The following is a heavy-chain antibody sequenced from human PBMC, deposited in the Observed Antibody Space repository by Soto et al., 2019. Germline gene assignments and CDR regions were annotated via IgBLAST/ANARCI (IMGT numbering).Heavy chain of an antibody. CDR1: AFTFSSYG. CDR3: AKDPNSSGWYGYYYYYYMDV. Sequence: QVQLVESGGRVGQPGGSQRLSCAASAFTFSSYGMHWVRQAPGKGLEWVAVISYDGSNEYYADSVKGRFTISRDNSKNTLYLHMNSLRAEDTAVYYCAKDPNSSGWYGYYYYYYMDVWGKGTTVTVSS. J-gene: IGHJ6*03. V-gene: IGHV3-30*18. CDR2: ISYDGSNE. D-gene: IGHD6-19*01.